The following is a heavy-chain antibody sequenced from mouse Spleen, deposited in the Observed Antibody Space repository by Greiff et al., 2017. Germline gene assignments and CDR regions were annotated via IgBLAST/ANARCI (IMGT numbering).Heavy chain of an antibody. CDR2: ISDGGSYT. V-gene: IGHV5-4*02. J-gene: IGHJ1*01. CDR3: ARGDMITDWYFDV. Sequence: VVESGGGLVKPGGSLKLSCAASGFTFSDYYMYWVRQTPEKRLEWVATISDGGSYTYYPDSVKGRFTISRDNAKNNLYLQMSSLKSEDTAMYYCARGDMITDWYFDVWGAGTTVTVSS. CDR1: GFTFSDYY. D-gene: IGHD2-4*01.